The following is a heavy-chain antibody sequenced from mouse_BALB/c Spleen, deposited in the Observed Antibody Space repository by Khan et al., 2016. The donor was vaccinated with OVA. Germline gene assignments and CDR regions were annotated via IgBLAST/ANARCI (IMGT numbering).Heavy chain of an antibody. Sequence: QVQLKQSGPEVVRPGVSVTISCKGSGYTFTDYALHWVKQSRAKSLEWIGIISTYNVNTYYNQKFPGKATMTVDKSSSTAYMELARLTSEDSAIYYCARGDFLLRLRAMDYWGQGTSVTVSS. CDR1: GYTFTDYA. D-gene: IGHD1-2*01. V-gene: IGHV1S137*01. CDR2: ISTYNVNT. CDR3: ARGDFLLRLRAMDY. J-gene: IGHJ4*01.